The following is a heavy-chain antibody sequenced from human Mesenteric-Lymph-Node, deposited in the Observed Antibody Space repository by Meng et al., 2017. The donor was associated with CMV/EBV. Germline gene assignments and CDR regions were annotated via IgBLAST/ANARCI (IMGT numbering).Heavy chain of an antibody. Sequence: GSLRLSCTVSGGSISSYYWSWIRQPPGKGLEWIGYIYYSGSTNYNPSLKSRVTISVDTSKNQFSLKLSSVTAADTAVYYCARGGVGATPFAFDIWGQGTMVTVSS. CDR3: ARGGVGATPFAFDI. CDR1: GGSISSYY. J-gene: IGHJ3*02. V-gene: IGHV4-59*01. D-gene: IGHD1-26*01. CDR2: IYYSGST.